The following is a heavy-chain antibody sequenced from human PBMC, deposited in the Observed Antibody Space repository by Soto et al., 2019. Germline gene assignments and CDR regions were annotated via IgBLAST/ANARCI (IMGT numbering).Heavy chain of an antibody. Sequence: GASVKVSCKASGYTFTSYDINWVRQATGQGLEWMGWMNPNSGNTGYAQKFQGRVTMTRNTSISTAYMELSSLRSEDTAVYYCARGSYVCSSTSCYVWNSDYWGQGTLVTVSS. J-gene: IGHJ4*02. CDR3: ARGSYVCSSTSCYVWNSDY. V-gene: IGHV1-8*01. CDR1: GYTFTSYD. D-gene: IGHD2-2*01. CDR2: MNPNSGNT.